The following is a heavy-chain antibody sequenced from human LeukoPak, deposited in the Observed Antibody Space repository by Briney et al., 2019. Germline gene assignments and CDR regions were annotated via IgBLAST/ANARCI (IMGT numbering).Heavy chain of an antibody. J-gene: IGHJ4*02. D-gene: IGHD4-11*01. CDR1: GFTFSNAW. Sequence: PGGSLRLSCAASGFTFSNAWMSWVRQAPGKGLEWVGRIKSKTDGGTTDYAAPVKGRFTISRDDSKNTLYLRMNSLKTEDTAVYYCTTDLTVTTGDYWGQGTLVTVSS. CDR2: IKSKTDGGTT. CDR3: TTDLTVTTGDY. V-gene: IGHV3-15*01.